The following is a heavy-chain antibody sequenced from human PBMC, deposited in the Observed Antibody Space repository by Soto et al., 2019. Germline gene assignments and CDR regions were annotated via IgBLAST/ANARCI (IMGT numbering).Heavy chain of an antibody. CDR2: ISTYNGNT. V-gene: IGHV1-18*01. CDR1: GYTFTSYG. D-gene: IGHD4-17*01. CDR3: ARRQGLRGLRLGGEGDDYGDYGDAIKWFDP. J-gene: IGHJ5*02. Sequence: QVQLVQSGVEVTKPGASVKVSCKASGYTFTSYGITWARQAPGQGLEWMGWISTYNGNTSYAQKLQGRVTMTTDTSTSTAYMELRSLRSDDTAVYYCARRQGLRGLRLGGEGDDYGDYGDAIKWFDPWGQGTLVTVSS.